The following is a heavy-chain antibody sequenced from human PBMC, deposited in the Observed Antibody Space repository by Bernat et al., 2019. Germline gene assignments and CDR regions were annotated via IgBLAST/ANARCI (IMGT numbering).Heavy chain of an antibody. V-gene: IGHV4-34*01. CDR3: ARGLRPLGYCCSTSCYGLGDV. CDR2: INHSGST. J-gene: IGHJ6*02. CDR1: GGSFSGYY. D-gene: IGHD2-2*01. Sequence: QVQLQQWGAGLLKPSETLSLTCAVYGGSFSGYYWSWIRQPPGKGLEWIGEINHSGSTNYNPSLKSRVTISVDTSKNQFSLKLSSVTAADTAVYYCARGLRPLGYCCSTSCYGLGDVWGQGTTVTVSS.